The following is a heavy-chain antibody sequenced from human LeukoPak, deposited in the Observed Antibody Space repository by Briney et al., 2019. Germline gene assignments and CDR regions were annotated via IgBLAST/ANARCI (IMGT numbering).Heavy chain of an antibody. Sequence: PGGSLRLSCAASGFTFSSYEMNWVRQAPGQGLEWVSYISSSGSTIYYADSVKGRFTISRDNAKNSLYLQMNSLRAEDTAVYYCARGLGYCSSTSCYRLLLSYWGQGTLVTVSS. CDR3: ARGLGYCSSTSCYRLLLSY. CDR1: GFTFSSYE. D-gene: IGHD2-2*01. J-gene: IGHJ4*02. V-gene: IGHV3-48*03. CDR2: ISSSGSTI.